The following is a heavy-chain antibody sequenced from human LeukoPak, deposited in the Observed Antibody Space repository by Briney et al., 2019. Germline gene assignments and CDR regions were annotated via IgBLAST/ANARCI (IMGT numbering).Heavy chain of an antibody. D-gene: IGHD5-18*01. CDR3: VRHFTAVDY. CDR1: GFTVSSNY. V-gene: IGHV3-66*02. J-gene: IGHJ4*02. CDR2: IYSGGST. Sequence: GGSLRLSCAASGFTVSSNYMSWVRQSPGKGLEWVSVIYSGGSTYYADSVKGRFTISRDNSKNTLYLQMNSLRAEDTAVYYGVRHFTAVDYWGQGTLVTVSS.